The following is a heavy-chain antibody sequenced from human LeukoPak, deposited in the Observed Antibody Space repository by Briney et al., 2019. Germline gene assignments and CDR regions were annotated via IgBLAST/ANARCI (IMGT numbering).Heavy chain of an antibody. CDR1: GYTFTAYY. CDR2: IYTNTGDT. CDR3: ARASSRYCSGGSCYSDYYYYMDV. J-gene: IGHJ6*03. Sequence: GGSVKVSCTASGYTFTAYYMHWVRQAPGQGLEWMGWIYTNTGDTKYAQTFQGRVTITRDTSIGTAYMELSSLISDDTAVYYCARASSRYCSGGSCYSDYYYYMDVWGKGTTVTVSS. D-gene: IGHD2-15*01. V-gene: IGHV1-2*02.